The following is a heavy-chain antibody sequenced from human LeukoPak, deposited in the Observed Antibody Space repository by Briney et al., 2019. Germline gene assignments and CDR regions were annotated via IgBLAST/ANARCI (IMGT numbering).Heavy chain of an antibody. CDR2: IYSGGST. Sequence: GGSLRLSCAASGFTVSSNYMSWVRQAPGKGLEWGSVIYSGGSTYYADSVKGRFTISRDNSKNTLYLQMNSLRAEDTAVYYCASTEAYDYVWGSYRFSYWGQGTLVTVSS. D-gene: IGHD3-16*02. J-gene: IGHJ4*02. CDR3: ASTEAYDYVWGSYRFSY. V-gene: IGHV3-53*01. CDR1: GFTVSSNY.